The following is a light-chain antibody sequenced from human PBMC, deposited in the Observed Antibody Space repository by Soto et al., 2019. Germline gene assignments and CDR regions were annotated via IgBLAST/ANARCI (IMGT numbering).Light chain of an antibody. CDR2: TTS. Sequence: DIQITQSPSSLSASVGDRVTITCRASQRISNFLNWYQQKPGKAPNLLIYTTSSLQSGVPSRFSGGGSGTDFTLTINSLQPDDFATYFCQQSYSTPFTFGPGTKVDIK. J-gene: IGKJ3*01. CDR3: QQSYSTPFT. V-gene: IGKV1-39*01. CDR1: QRISNF.